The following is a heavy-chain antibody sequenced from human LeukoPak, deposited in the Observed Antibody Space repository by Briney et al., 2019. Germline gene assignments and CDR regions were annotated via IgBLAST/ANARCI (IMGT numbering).Heavy chain of an antibody. V-gene: IGHV7-4-1*02. CDR2: INTNTESP. CDR1: GYTFISYA. J-gene: IGHJ4*02. D-gene: IGHD3-10*01. CDR3: ARDGSGARRNYFDY. Sequence: ASVKVSCKASGYTFISYAIDWARQVPGQGLEWMGWINTNTESPTYAQGFTGRFVFSLDTSVSTAYLQISSLKAEDAAVYYCARDGSGARRNYFDYWGQGTLVTVSS.